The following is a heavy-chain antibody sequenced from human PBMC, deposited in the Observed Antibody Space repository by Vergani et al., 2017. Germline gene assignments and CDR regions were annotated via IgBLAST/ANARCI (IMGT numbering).Heavy chain of an antibody. J-gene: IGHJ4*02. V-gene: IGHV4-38-2*01. CDR3: ARQKPCRSAHVDF. D-gene: IGHD2-15*01. CDR1: GYSVGSGYY. CDR2: VHRNGNT. Sequence: QVDLQESGPGLVKPSETLSLNCAVSGYSVGSGYYWGWIRQPPGGGLEWIGCVHRNGNTYYTTSLRSRATISRDTSKNQFSLRLTSVTAADTAVYYCARQKPCRSAHVDFWGRGILVTVSA.